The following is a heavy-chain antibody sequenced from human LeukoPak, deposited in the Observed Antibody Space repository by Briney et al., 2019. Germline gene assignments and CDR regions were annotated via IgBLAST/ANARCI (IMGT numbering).Heavy chain of an antibody. J-gene: IGHJ5*02. CDR1: GGSISGYY. Sequence: SETLSLNYTVSGGSISGYYWSWIRQPPGKGLEWIGYIYINGTTNYNPSLKRRVTISVDTSKNHFSLKLTSVTAADTAVYYCARRGTSWYDWFDPWGQGTLVTVSS. CDR2: IYINGTT. V-gene: IGHV4-59*08. D-gene: IGHD6-13*01. CDR3: ARRGTSWYDWFDP.